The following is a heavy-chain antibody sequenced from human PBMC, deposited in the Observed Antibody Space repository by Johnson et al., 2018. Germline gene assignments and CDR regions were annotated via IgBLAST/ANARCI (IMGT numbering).Heavy chain of an antibody. D-gene: IGHD4-17*01. V-gene: IGHV3-74*02. CDR3: ARRQHGDYPWSTFHI. CDR1: GFTFSSYW. Sequence: EVQLVESGGGLVQPGGSLRLSCAASGFTFSSYWMHWVRQAPGKGLVWVSRINGGGRDENYADSVKGRFTISRDNPKNPLYPQMNNLRAEDTGVYYCARRQHGDYPWSTFHIWGQGTMVTVSS. J-gene: IGHJ3*02. CDR2: INGGGRDE.